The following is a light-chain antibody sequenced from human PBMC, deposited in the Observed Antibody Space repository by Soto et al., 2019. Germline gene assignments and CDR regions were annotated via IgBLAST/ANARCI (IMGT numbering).Light chain of an antibody. Sequence: QSVLAQPASVSGSPGQSITISCSGTSSDVGGYNYVSWFQQHPGTASKLIIYEVNKRPSGVPDRFSGSKSGNTASLAVSGLQAEDEADYYCSSYAGIDILYVFGTGTKVTVL. V-gene: IGLV2-8*01. CDR2: EVN. J-gene: IGLJ1*01. CDR1: SSDVGGYNY. CDR3: SSYAGIDILYV.